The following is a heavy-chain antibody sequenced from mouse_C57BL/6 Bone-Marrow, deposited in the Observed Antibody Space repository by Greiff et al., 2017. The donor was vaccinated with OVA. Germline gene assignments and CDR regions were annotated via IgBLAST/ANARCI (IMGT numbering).Heavy chain of an antibody. J-gene: IGHJ1*03. Sequence: EVQLQQSGPELVKPGASVKISCKASGYTFTDYYMNWVKQSHGKSLEWIGDINPNNGGTSYNQKFKGKATLTVDKSSSTAYMELRSLTSEDSAVYYCARGIWLRRYFDVWGTGTTVTVSS. D-gene: IGHD2-2*01. CDR1: GYTFTDYY. V-gene: IGHV1-26*01. CDR3: ARGIWLRRYFDV. CDR2: INPNNGGT.